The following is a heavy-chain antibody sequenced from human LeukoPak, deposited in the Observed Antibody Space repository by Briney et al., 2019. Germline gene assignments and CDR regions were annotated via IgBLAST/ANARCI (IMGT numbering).Heavy chain of an antibody. J-gene: IGHJ4*02. CDR2: IYYSGST. D-gene: IGHD6-25*01. CDR3: ARHSQPSSPRDAAYYFDY. Sequence: SETLSLTCTVSGGSISSYYWSWIRQPPGKGLEWIGYIYYSGSTNYNPSLKSRVTISVDTSKNQFSLKLSSVTAADTAVYYCARHSQPSSPRDAAYYFDYWGQGTLVTVSS. V-gene: IGHV4-59*08. CDR1: GGSISSYY.